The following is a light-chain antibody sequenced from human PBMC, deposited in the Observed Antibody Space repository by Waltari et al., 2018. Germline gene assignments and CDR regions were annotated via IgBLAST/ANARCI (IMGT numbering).Light chain of an antibody. J-gene: IGLJ3*02. CDR1: SSNIGPYY. Sequence: QSVLTQPPSASGTPGQRVTISCSGSSSNIGPYYVYWYQQFPGTAPKILIYRNNQRPSGVPDRFSGSKSGTSASLAIGGLRSEDEADYYCATWDDSLTAWVFGGGTKVTVL. CDR3: ATWDDSLTAWV. V-gene: IGLV1-47*01. CDR2: RNN.